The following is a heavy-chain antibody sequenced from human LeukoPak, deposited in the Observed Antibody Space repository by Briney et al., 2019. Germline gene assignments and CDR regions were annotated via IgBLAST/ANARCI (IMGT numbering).Heavy chain of an antibody. CDR1: GFTFSSSW. J-gene: IGHJ5*02. D-gene: IGHD6-19*01. CDR2: IRADGGVR. V-gene: IGHV3-7*05. CDR3: ARDPLYGSGA. Sequence: GGSLRLSCAASGFTFSSSWMSWVRQAPGKGLEWVANIRADGGVRNYVDSVKGRFTISRDNAKNSLYLQMNSLRAEDTAVYYCARDPLYGSGAWGQGTLVTVSA.